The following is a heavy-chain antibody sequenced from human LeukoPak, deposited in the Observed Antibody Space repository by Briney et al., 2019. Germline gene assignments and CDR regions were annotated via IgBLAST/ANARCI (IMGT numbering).Heavy chain of an antibody. J-gene: IGHJ4*02. CDR1: GFTFSTYA. D-gene: IGHD3-10*01. CDR3: AKDGGGPLD. CDR2: LSATGANT. Sequence: GGSLRLTCAASGFTFSTYAMGWVRQAPGKGLEWVSVLSATGANTYYADSVEGRFTISRDNAKNSLYLQMNSLRADDTAVYYCAKDGGGPLDWGQGTLVTVSS. V-gene: IGHV3-23*01.